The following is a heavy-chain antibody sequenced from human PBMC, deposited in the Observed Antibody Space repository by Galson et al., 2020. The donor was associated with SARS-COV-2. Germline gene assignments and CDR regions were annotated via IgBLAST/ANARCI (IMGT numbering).Heavy chain of an antibody. CDR2: INPRDDIT. Sequence: ASVKVSCKTSGYTFTSYYIHWVRQAPGQGLEWVGIINPRDDITSYAQKFQGRVTMTRDTSTSTVHMELSSLRPADTAVYYCAREWGDTSSSVLDYWGRGTLVTVSS. J-gene: IGHJ4*02. CDR1: GYTFTSYY. D-gene: IGHD2-21*01. V-gene: IGHV1-46*01. CDR3: AREWGDTSSSVLDY.